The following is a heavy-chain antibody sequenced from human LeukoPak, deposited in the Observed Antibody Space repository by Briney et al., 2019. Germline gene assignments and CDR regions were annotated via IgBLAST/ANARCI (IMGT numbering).Heavy chain of an antibody. CDR2: IYSDGTS. CDR3: TKTGGPSD. CDR1: GFTVSISY. Sequence: GGSQRLSCAASGFTVSISYMSWIRQAPGKGLEWVSVIYSDGTSYYADSVKARFSISRDNSKNSLYLQMNSLRVEDTAMYYCTKTGGPSDWGQGTLVTVSS. D-gene: IGHD7-27*01. V-gene: IGHV3-53*01. J-gene: IGHJ4*02.